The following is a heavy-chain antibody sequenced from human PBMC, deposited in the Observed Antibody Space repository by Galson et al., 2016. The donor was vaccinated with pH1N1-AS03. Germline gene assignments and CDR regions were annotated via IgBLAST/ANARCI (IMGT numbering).Heavy chain of an antibody. Sequence: SVKVSCKASGYNFPTYSFNWVRQAPGQGLEWLGWISAYSGDTHYARKFQGRVTLTTDTSTSTAYMELRSLTSDDTAVYYCARAHYNADYVPDFWGQGTLVTVSS. CDR1: GYNFPTYS. D-gene: IGHD4-17*01. CDR2: ISAYSGDT. J-gene: IGHJ4*02. V-gene: IGHV1-18*04. CDR3: ARAHYNADYVPDF.